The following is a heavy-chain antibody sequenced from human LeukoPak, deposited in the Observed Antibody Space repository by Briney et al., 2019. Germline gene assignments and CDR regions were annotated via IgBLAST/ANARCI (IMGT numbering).Heavy chain of an antibody. CDR3: ARDPPSRGTRYFDY. CDR1: GFPFSRYS. Sequence: GGSLKLSCAASGFPFSRYSMNWVRQAPGEGPEWVSSITSSSSNKDYVDSVKGRFTVSRDNAKNSLYLQMNSLRVEDTAVYYCARDPPSRGTRYFDYWGQGILVTVSS. J-gene: IGHJ4*02. D-gene: IGHD3-16*01. CDR2: ITSSSSNK. V-gene: IGHV3-21*01.